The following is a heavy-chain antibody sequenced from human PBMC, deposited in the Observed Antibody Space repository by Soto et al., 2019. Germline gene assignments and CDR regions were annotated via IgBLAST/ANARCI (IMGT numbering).Heavy chain of an antibody. Sequence: PSETLSLTCTVSGGSISSGGYYWSWIRQHPGKGLEWIGYIYYSGSTYYNPSLKSRVTISVDTSKNQFSLKLSSVTAADTAVYYCAREYCSGGSCYSSGNAFDIWGQGTMVTVSS. CDR3: AREYCSGGSCYSSGNAFDI. V-gene: IGHV4-31*03. J-gene: IGHJ3*02. CDR2: IYYSGST. CDR1: GGSISSGGYY. D-gene: IGHD2-15*01.